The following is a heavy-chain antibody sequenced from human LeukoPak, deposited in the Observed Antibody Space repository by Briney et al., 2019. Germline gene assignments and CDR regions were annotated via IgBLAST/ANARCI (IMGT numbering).Heavy chain of an antibody. CDR2: ISYDGTKQ. J-gene: IGHJ4*02. CDR3: AKIPPPFDY. CDR1: GFRFSDYP. Sequence: GGSLRLSCAASGFRFSDYPMHWVRQTPDRGLEWVAVISYDGTKQYYAESVRGRFTLSRDNSKNTLYLQMNSLRAEDTAVYYCAKIPPPFDYWGQGTLVTVSS. V-gene: IGHV3-30-3*02.